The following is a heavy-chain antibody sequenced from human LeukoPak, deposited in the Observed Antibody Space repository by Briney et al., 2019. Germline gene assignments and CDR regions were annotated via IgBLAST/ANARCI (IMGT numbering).Heavy chain of an antibody. CDR1: GDSISSYY. CDR2: IYTSGST. V-gene: IGHV4-4*07. CDR3: ARGDSGSSYFDY. J-gene: IGHJ4*02. D-gene: IGHD3-10*01. Sequence: SETLSLTCTVSGDSISSYYWSWIRQPAGKGLEWIGRIYTSGSTNYNPSLKSRVTMSVDTSKNQFSLKLNSVAAADTAVYYCARGDSGSSYFDYWGQGTLVTVSS.